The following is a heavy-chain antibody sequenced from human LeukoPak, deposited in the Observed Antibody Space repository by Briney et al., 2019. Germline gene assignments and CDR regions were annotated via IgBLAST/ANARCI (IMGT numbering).Heavy chain of an antibody. CDR3: ARGEYSSPLGFDY. Sequence: SETLSLTCTVSGGSISSYYWSWIRQPPGKGLEWIGYIYYSGSTNYNPSLKSRVTISVDTSKNQFSLKLSSVTAADTAVYYCARGEYSSPLGFDYWGQGTLVTVSS. CDR1: GGSISSYY. D-gene: IGHD6-19*01. CDR2: IYYSGST. J-gene: IGHJ4*02. V-gene: IGHV4-59*01.